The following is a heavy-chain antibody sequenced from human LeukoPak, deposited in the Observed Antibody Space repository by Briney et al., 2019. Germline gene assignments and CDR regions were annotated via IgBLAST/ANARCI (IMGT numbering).Heavy chain of an antibody. CDR3: AKLYCSGGTCYWPDY. D-gene: IGHD2-15*01. V-gene: IGHV3-30*18. Sequence: PGGSLRLSCAASGFTFSSYGMHWVRQAPGKGLEWVAVISYDGSNEYYADSVKGRLTISRDNSKNTLYLQMNSLRAEDTALYYCAKLYCSGGTCYWPDYWGQGTLVTVSS. CDR1: GFTFSSYG. CDR2: ISYDGSNE. J-gene: IGHJ4*02.